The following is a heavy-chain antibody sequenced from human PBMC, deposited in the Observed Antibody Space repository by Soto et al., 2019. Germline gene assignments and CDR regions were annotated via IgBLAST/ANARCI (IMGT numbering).Heavy chain of an antibody. CDR2: IYYSGST. V-gene: IGHV4-61*01. CDR1: GGSVSSGSYY. D-gene: IGHD4-17*01. CDR3: ARQEAYPDQYGDLDY. Sequence: QVQLQESGPGLVKPSETLSLTCTVSGGSVSSGSYYWSWIRQPPGKGLEWIGYIYYSGSTNYNPSLKSRVTIXXAXSXXQLSLQLSSGTAADTAVYYCARQEAYPDQYGDLDYWGQGTLVTVSS. J-gene: IGHJ4*02.